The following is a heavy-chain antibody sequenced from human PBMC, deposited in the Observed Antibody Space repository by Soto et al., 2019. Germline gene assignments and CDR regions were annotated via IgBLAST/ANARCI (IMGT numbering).Heavy chain of an antibody. CDR3: ARARGSGSYVDY. CDR1: GFTFSDYY. V-gene: IGHV3-11*06. CDR2: ISSSSSYT. D-gene: IGHD3-10*01. Sequence: ESGGGLVKPGGSLRLSCAASGFTFSDYYMSWIRQAPGKGLEWVSYISSSSSYTNYADSVKGRFTISRDNAKNSLYLQMNSLRAEDTAVYYCARARGSGSYVDYWGQGTLVTVSS. J-gene: IGHJ4*02.